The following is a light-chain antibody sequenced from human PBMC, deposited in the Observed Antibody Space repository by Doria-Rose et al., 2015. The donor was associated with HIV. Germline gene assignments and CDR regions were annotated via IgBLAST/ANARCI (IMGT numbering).Light chain of an antibody. CDR3: HQYGTSWT. CDR1: QSFSSTY. J-gene: IGKJ1*01. V-gene: IGKV3-20*01. CDR2: DGS. Sequence: EIVMTQSPGTLSLSPGERATLSCRASQSFSSTYLAWYQQNPGQALSLLIYDGSTRATGIPDRFSASGSETAFTLTINRLEPEDFALYYCHQYGTSWTFGQGTKVEI.